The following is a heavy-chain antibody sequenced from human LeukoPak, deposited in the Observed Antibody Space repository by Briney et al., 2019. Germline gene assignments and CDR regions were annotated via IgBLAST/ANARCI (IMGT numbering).Heavy chain of an antibody. D-gene: IGHD2-2*01. Sequence: GGSLRLSCAASGFTFSSYWMHWVRQAPGKGLVWVSRINSDGSSTSYADSVKGRFTISRDNAKNTLYLQTNSLRAEDTAVYYCARSPGGIVVVPAHLDYWGQGTLVTVSS. CDR1: GFTFSSYW. CDR3: ARSPGGIVVVPAHLDY. J-gene: IGHJ4*02. CDR2: INSDGSST. V-gene: IGHV3-74*01.